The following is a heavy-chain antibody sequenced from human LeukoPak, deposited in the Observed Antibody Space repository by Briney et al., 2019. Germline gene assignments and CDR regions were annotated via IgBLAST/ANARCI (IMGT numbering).Heavy chain of an antibody. CDR3: ARWSEWMDQVGRRGFDY. Sequence: ASVKVSCTASGYTFTSYDINWVRQATGQGLEWMGWMNPNSGNTGYAQKLQGRVTMTRNTSISTAYMELSSLRSEDTAVYYCARWSEWMDQVGRRGFDYWGQGTLVTVSS. CDR2: MNPNSGNT. CDR1: GYTFTSYD. J-gene: IGHJ4*02. V-gene: IGHV1-8*01. D-gene: IGHD1-14*01.